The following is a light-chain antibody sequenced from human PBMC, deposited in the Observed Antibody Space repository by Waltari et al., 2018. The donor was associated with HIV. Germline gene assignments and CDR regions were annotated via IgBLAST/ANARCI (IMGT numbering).Light chain of an antibody. V-gene: IGLV2-14*01. CDR2: EVS. CDR3: SSYTSSSTLVV. J-gene: IGLJ2*01. Sequence: QSALTQPASVSVSPGQSITIPCTGTSSALGGYNYVPWYQQHPGKAPKLMIYEVSNRPSGVSNRFSGSKSGNTASLSISGLQAEDEADYYCSSYTSSSTLVVFGGGTKLTVL. CDR1: SSALGGYNY.